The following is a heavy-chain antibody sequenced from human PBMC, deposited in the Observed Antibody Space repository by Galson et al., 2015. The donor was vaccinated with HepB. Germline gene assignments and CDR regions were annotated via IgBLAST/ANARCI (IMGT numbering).Heavy chain of an antibody. CDR1: GFTFSDYY. Sequence: SLRLSCAASGFTFSDYYMSWIRQAPGKGLEWVSYISSSSSYTNYADSVKGRFTISRDNAKNSLYLQMNSLRAEDTAVYYCARFPSYWRIDYWGQGTLVTVSS. J-gene: IGHJ4*02. CDR2: ISSSSSYT. D-gene: IGHD3-10*01. V-gene: IGHV3-11*06. CDR3: ARFPSYWRIDY.